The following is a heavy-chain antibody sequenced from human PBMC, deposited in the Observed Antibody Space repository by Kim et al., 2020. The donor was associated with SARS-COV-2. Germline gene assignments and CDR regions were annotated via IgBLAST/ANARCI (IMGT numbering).Heavy chain of an antibody. CDR2: IIPIFEAT. CDR3: VTGGYSGYESMGIYTYSAMDG. Sequence: SVKVSCKALGGTFSSNAISWVRQAPGQGLEWMAGIIPIFEATHYAPIFQGRVTLSVDKLTATAYMELSSLRFEDTAVYYCVTGGYSGYESMGIYTYSAMDGRGQGTTVTVSS. D-gene: IGHD5-12*01. J-gene: IGHJ6*02. V-gene: IGHV1-69*06. CDR1: GGTFSSNA.